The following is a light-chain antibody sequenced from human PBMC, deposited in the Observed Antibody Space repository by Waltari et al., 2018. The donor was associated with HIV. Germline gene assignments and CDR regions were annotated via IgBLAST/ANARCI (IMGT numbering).Light chain of an antibody. CDR3: HSRDTDGDHYV. CDR2: GGN. V-gene: IGLV3-19*01. J-gene: IGLJ1*01. Sequence: SSELTQDPVVSVALGQTIKIRGQGDSLLRCFVKWYQHRPGQAPVLVVYGGNRRPSGIPDRFSASNSGNTSSLIISNSQAVDEAEYFCHSRDTDGDHYVFGGGTRVIVL. CDR1: SLLRCF.